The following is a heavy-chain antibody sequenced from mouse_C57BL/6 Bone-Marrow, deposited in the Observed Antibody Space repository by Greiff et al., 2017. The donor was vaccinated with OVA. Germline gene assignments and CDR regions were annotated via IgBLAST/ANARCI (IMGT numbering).Heavy chain of an antibody. CDR1: GFTFSSYA. J-gene: IGHJ1*03. Sequence: EVKLVESGGGLVKPGGSLKLSCAASGFTFSSYAMSWVRQTPEKRLEWVATISDGGSYTYYPDNVKGRFTISRDNAKNNLYLQMSHLKSEDTAMYYCARAGNYYGSSSYWYFDVWGTGTTVTVSS. D-gene: IGHD1-1*01. CDR3: ARAGNYYGSSSYWYFDV. CDR2: ISDGGSYT. V-gene: IGHV5-4*03.